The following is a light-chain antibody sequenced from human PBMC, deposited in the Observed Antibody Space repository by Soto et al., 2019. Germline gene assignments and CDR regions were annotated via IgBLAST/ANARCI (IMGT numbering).Light chain of an antibody. CDR3: QQYSSLWT. Sequence: EILLTQSPGTLCLSPGERATLSCRTSQSVSNNYLAWYQQKPGQAPRLLIYGASSRATGIPDRFSGSGSGTDFTLSISRLEPEDSAVYYCQQYSSLWTFGQGTKVDIK. CDR2: GAS. J-gene: IGKJ1*01. CDR1: QSVSNNY. V-gene: IGKV3-20*01.